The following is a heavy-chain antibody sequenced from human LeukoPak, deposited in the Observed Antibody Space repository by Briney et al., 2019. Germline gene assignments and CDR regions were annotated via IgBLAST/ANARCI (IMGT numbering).Heavy chain of an antibody. CDR3: ARHFDRDGYKSNAFDI. CDR2: MYYSGST. CDR1: GGSFSSSSYY. J-gene: IGHJ3*02. V-gene: IGHV4-39*01. D-gene: IGHD5-24*01. Sequence: SETLSLTCTVSGGSFSSSSYYWGWIRQPRGKGLEWIGSMYYSGSTYYNASLRSRVTISVDTSKNQFSLKLSSVTAADTAVYYCARHFDRDGYKSNAFDIWGQGTMVTVSS.